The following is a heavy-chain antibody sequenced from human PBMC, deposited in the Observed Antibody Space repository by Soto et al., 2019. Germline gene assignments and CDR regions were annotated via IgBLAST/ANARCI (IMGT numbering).Heavy chain of an antibody. D-gene: IGHD5-18*01. J-gene: IGHJ4*02. CDR3: ARDTAMALPDA. Sequence: QVQLVQSGAEVKKPGASVKVSCKASGYTFTSYGITWVRQAPGQGLEWMGWISAHNGNTKYAQKLQGRVTMTTDTATSTAYMEVRSLRSDATAVDYCARDTAMALPDAWGQGTLVTVSS. CDR1: GYTFTSYG. V-gene: IGHV1-18*01. CDR2: ISAHNGNT.